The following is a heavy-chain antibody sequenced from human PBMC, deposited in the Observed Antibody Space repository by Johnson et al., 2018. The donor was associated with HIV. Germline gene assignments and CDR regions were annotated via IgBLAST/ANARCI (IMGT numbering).Heavy chain of an antibody. CDR1: GFTFSDYY. D-gene: IGHD6-6*01. CDR3: ARESLLITPRRDDAFDI. Sequence: VQLVESGGGLVKPGGSLRLSCAASGFTFSDYYMNWIRQAPGKGLDWVSYISSSGSTIYYADSVKGRFTISRDNAKNSLYLQMHSLRAEDTAVYYCARESLLITPRRDDAFDIWGQGTMVTVSS. J-gene: IGHJ3*02. V-gene: IGHV3-11*04. CDR2: ISSSGSTI.